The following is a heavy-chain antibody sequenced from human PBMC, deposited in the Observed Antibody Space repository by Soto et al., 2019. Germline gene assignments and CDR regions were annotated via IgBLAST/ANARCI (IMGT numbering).Heavy chain of an antibody. J-gene: IGHJ6*02. CDR1: GGSISSGDYY. V-gene: IGHV4-30-4*01. CDR2: IYYSGST. CDR3: ARDGATMEYYGMDV. D-gene: IGHD5-12*01. Sequence: SETLSLTCTVSGGSISSGDYYWSWVRQPPGKGLEWIGYIYYSGSTYYNPSLKSRVTISVDTSKNQFSLKLSSVTAADTAVYYCARDGATMEYYGMDVWGQGTTVTVSS.